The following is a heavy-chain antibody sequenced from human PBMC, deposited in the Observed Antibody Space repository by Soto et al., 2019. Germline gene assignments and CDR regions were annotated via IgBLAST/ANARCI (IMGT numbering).Heavy chain of an antibody. CDR2: FDPEDGET. CDR3: ATGVEQLWSMGGFDY. CDR1: GFALTELS. D-gene: IGHD5-18*01. V-gene: IGHV1-24*01. J-gene: IGHJ4*02. Sequence: ASVEVSCKVSGFALTELSMYWVQQATGKGLEWMGGFDPEDGETIYAQKFQGRVTMTEDTSTDTAYIELSSLRSEDTAAYFCATGVEQLWSMGGFDYGGQGTLVTVS.